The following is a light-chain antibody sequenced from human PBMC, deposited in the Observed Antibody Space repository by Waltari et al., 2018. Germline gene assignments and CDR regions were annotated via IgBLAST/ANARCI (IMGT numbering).Light chain of an antibody. CDR3: QQRANWPPLT. CDR2: HAS. V-gene: IGKV3-11*01. CDR1: QSVYTF. J-gene: IGKJ4*01. Sequence: EVVLTQSPVTLSLSPGERATLPCRASQSVYTFLAWYQQKPGQAPRLLIYHASIRATGIPARFSGSGSGTDFTLTISSVEPEDFAVYYCQQRANWPPLTFGGGTKVEIK.